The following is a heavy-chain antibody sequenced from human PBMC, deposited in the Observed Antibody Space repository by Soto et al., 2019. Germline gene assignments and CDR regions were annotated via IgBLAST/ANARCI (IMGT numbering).Heavy chain of an antibody. D-gene: IGHD2-21*01. Sequence: SETLSLTCNIGVCGGCFSGHYWSWIRQPPGKGLEWIGSIYYSGTSSYNPSLESRVTMSVDTSKNQLSLRLSSVTATDTAVYYCASVFRDCYNSVTWFYPCGQETLVTVSS. J-gene: IGHJ5*02. CDR2: IYYSGTS. V-gene: IGHV4-59*04. CDR1: GGCFSGHY. CDR3: ASVFRDCYNSVTWFYP.